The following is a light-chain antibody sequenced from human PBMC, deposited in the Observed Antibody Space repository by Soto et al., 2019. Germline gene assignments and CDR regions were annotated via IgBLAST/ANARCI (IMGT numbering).Light chain of an antibody. CDR1: QSISSW. V-gene: IGKV1-5*03. Sequence: DIQMTQSPSTLSASVGDRVTITCRASQSISSWLAWYQQKPGKAPKLLIYKASSLESGVPSRFSGSGSGTELTLTISSLQPDDFATYYCQQYNRYSRTFGQGTQVEIK. CDR2: KAS. CDR3: QQYNRYSRT. J-gene: IGKJ1*01.